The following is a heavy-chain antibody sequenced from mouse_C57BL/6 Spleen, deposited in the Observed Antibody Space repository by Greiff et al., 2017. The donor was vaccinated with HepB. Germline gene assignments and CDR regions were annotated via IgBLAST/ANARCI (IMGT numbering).Heavy chain of an antibody. CDR2: IYPGSGST. V-gene: IGHV1-55*01. CDR3: ARVQNYDGSSYWYFDV. D-gene: IGHD1-1*01. J-gene: IGHJ1*03. CDR1: GYTFTSYW. Sequence: VQLQQSGAELVKPGASVKMSCKASGYTFTSYWITWVTQRPGQGLEWIGDIYPGSGSTNYNEKFMSKATLTVDTSSSTAYMQLSSLTSEDSAVYYRARVQNYDGSSYWYFDVWGTGTTVTVSS.